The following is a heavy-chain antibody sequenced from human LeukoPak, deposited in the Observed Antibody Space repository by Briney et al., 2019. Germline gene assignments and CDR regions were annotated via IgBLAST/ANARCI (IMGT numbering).Heavy chain of an antibody. CDR3: ARDLADFWSGYYTGGGGSDAFDI. D-gene: IGHD3-3*01. V-gene: IGHV4-39*07. J-gene: IGHJ3*02. CDR2: IYSSGST. Sequence: SETLSLTCTVSGGSVSSGTYYWGWIRQPPGKGLEWIGNIYSSGSTYYNPSLKSRVTISVDRSKNQFSLKLSSVTAADTAVYYCARDLADFWSGYYTGGGGSDAFDIWGQGTMVTVSS. CDR1: GGSVSSGTYY.